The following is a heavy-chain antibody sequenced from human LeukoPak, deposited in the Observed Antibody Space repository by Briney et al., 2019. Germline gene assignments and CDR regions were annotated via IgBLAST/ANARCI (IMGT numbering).Heavy chain of an antibody. J-gene: IGHJ2*01. CDR2: VSYSGRT. D-gene: IGHD5-24*01. CDR3: ARPGRQDAYNGHYWYFDL. CDR1: GGSITNYY. V-gene: IGHV4-59*01. Sequence: SETLSLTCTVSGGSITNYYWNWIRQPPGKDLEWIGCVSYSGRTHYSSALMSRVTISVDTSKNQFSLNLRSVTAADTAVYYCARPGRQDAYNGHYWYFDLWGRGTRVTVSS.